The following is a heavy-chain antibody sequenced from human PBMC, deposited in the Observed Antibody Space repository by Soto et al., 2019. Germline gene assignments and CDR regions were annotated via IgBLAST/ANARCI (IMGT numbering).Heavy chain of an antibody. CDR2: ISGDGSTP. CDR1: GLTFSTYW. CDR3: AGGGQSGGHTYYFDS. J-gene: IGHJ4*02. V-gene: IGHV3-74*01. Sequence: GGSLRLSCAARGLTFSTYWMHWVRQAPGEGLVWVSRISGDGSTPNYVDSVEGRFTISRDNARNTLYLQMNSLRDDDTAVYYCAGGGQSGGHTYYFDSWGQGTLVTVSS. D-gene: IGHD1-26*01.